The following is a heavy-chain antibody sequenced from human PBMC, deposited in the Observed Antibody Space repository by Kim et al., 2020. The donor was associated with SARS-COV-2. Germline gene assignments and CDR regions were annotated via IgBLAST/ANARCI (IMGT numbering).Heavy chain of an antibody. CDR2: VSASGTTM. Sequence: GGSLRLSFAASGFTFSSYEMTWVRQAPGKGLEWVSYVSASGTTMYYADSVRGRFIISRDNARDSLYLQMNSLRAEDTAVYYCARRRRADACDIWGLGTMVTVSS. J-gene: IGHJ3*02. V-gene: IGHV3-48*03. CDR1: GFTFSSYE. CDR3: ARRRRADACDI.